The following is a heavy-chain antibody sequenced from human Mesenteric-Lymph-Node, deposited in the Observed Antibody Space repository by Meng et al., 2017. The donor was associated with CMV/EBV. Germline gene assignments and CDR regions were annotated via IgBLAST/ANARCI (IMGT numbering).Heavy chain of an antibody. D-gene: IGHD1-1*01. J-gene: IGHJ6*02. CDR1: GFTVSSNY. CDR2: IYVGGST. V-gene: IGHV3-66*01. CDR3: ARGLGTPPGYYYYYGMDV. Sequence: GESLKISCAASGFTVSSNYMSWVRQAPGKGLEWVSVIYVGGSTYYADSLKGRFTISRDHAKNSLSLQMNSLRAEDTAVYYCARGLGTPPGYYYYYGMDVWGQGTTVTVSS.